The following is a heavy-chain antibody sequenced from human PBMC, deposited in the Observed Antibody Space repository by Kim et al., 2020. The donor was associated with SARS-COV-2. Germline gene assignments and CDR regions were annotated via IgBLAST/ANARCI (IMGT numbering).Heavy chain of an antibody. V-gene: IGHV4-61*07. D-gene: IGHD2-2*01. Sequence: STIYNPSLKSRVTISVDTSKNQFSLKLSSVTAADTAVYYCAGQISTRVDYWGQGTLVTVSS. CDR2: ST. CDR3: AGQISTRVDY. J-gene: IGHJ4*02.